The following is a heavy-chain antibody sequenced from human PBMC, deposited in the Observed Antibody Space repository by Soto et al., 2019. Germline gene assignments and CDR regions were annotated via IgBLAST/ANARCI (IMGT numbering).Heavy chain of an antibody. Sequence: QVQLVQSGAEVKKPGSSVKVSCKASGGTFSSYTISWVRQAPGQGLEWMGRIIPILGIANYAQKFQGRVTITADKSTSTGYMELSSLRSEDTAVYYCARARDAYYYDSSGYTFDYWGQGTLVTVSS. CDR3: ARARDAYYYDSSGYTFDY. CDR1: GGTFSSYT. D-gene: IGHD3-22*01. CDR2: IIPILGIA. J-gene: IGHJ4*02. V-gene: IGHV1-69*02.